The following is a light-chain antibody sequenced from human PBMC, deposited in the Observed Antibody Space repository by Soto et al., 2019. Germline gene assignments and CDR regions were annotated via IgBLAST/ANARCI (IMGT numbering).Light chain of an antibody. CDR1: QSVSSTY. V-gene: IGKV3-20*01. CDR3: QQYERSPTT. J-gene: IGKJ4*01. CDR2: GAS. Sequence: EIVLTQSPGTLSLSPGERATLSCRASQSVSSTYLAWYQQKPGQAPSLLIYGASRRATGIPDRFSGSGSGTDFTRTISRLEPEDFAVYYCQQYERSPTTFGGGNKVEIK.